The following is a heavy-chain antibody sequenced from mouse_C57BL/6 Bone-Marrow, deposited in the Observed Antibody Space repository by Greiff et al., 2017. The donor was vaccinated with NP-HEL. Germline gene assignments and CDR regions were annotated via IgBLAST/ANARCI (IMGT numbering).Heavy chain of an antibody. CDR2: ISYSGST. D-gene: IGHD1-1*01. CDR1: GYSITSDY. Sequence: EVQLVESGPGLAKPSQTLSLTCSVTGYSITSDYWNWIRKFPGNKLEYMGYISYSGSTYYNPSLKSRISITRDTSKNQYYLQLNSVTTEDTATYYCARYREYGSSYGDAMDYWGQGTSVTVSS. J-gene: IGHJ4*01. V-gene: IGHV3-8*01. CDR3: ARYREYGSSYGDAMDY.